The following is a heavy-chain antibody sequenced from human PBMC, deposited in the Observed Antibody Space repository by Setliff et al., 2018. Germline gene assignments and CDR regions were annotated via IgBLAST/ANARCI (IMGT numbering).Heavy chain of an antibody. CDR3: ARSAGYSSSWYYYYYGMDV. CDR2: IYHSGST. J-gene: IGHJ6*02. Sequence: PSETLSLTCTVSGGSISSSSYYWGWIRQPPGKGLEWIGSIYHSGSTYYNPSLKSRVTISVDTSKNQFSLKLSSVTAADTAVYYCARSAGYSSSWYYYYYGMDVWGQGTTVTVSS. V-gene: IGHV4-39*07. D-gene: IGHD6-13*01. CDR1: GGSISSSSYY.